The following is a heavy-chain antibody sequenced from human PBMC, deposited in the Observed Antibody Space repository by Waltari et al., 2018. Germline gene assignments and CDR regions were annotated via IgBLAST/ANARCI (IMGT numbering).Heavy chain of an antibody. CDR2: IYYSGTT. J-gene: IGHJ3*02. D-gene: IGHD3-22*01. CDR1: GGSISSGCYY. V-gene: IGHV4-31*03. Sequence: QVQLQESGPGLVKPSQTLSLTCTVSGGSISSGCYYWSWIRQHPGNGLEGIGYIYYSGTTYYNPSLKRRVTISVDTSKKQFSLKMSSVTAAGTAVYYCARDKGGYYDSSEVTDAFDIWGQGTMVTVYS. CDR3: ARDKGGYYDSSEVTDAFDI.